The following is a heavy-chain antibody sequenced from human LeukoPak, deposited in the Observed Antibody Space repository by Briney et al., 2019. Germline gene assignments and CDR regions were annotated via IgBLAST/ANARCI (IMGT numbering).Heavy chain of an antibody. D-gene: IGHD4/OR15-4a*01. Sequence: PGGSLRLSCAASGFIFDDFYVSWIRQAPGKGLEWISFISASGGMMDHADSVKGRFTISRDNAKNSVHLEMNNLKAEDTAVYHCARHMVLSPCDYWGPGTLVTVSS. V-gene: IGHV3-11*01. CDR3: ARHMVLSPCDY. CDR2: ISASGGMM. CDR1: GFIFDDFY. J-gene: IGHJ4*02.